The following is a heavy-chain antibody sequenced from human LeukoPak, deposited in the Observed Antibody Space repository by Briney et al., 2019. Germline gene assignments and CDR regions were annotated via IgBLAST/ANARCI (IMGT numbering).Heavy chain of an antibody. CDR3: ARVDPDSSSTLEVFDY. V-gene: IGHV4-59*01. CDR1: GGSISSYY. Sequence: PSETLSLTCTVSGGSISSYYWSWIRQHPGKGLEWIGYIYYSGSTNYNPSLKSRVTISVDTSKNQFSLKLSSVTAADTAVYYCARVDPDSSSTLEVFDYWGQGTLVTVSS. J-gene: IGHJ4*02. D-gene: IGHD6-6*01. CDR2: IYYSGST.